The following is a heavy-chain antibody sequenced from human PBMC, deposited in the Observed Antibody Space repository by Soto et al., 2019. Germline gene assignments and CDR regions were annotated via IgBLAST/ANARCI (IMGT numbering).Heavy chain of an antibody. V-gene: IGHV1-69*06. Sequence: QVQLVQSGAVVKKPGSSVTVSCKASGGMFSDYTISWVRQAPGQGLEWMGGIMPIFGGPHYAQKFQGRVTIPADKPTSAVYLELRDLTSEDTAVYYFAKKGGGASIDFWRANWFDPWGQGTLVTVSS. CDR1: GGMFSDYT. CDR3: AKKGGGASIDFWRANWFDP. CDR2: IMPIFGGP. D-gene: IGHD3-3*01. J-gene: IGHJ5*02.